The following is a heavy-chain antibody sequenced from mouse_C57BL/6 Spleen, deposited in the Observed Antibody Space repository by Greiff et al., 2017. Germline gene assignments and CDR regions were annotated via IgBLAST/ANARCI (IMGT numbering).Heavy chain of an antibody. CDR1: GFTFSDYG. Sequence: EVMLVESGGGLVQPGGSLKLSCAASGFTFSDYGMAWVRQAPRKGPEWVAFISNLAYSIYYADTVTGRFTISRENAKNTLYLEMSRLRSEDTAMDYSARRGGSYAMDYWGQGTSGTVSS. J-gene: IGHJ4*01. D-gene: IGHD1-1*02. V-gene: IGHV5-15*01. CDR3: ARRGGSYAMDY. CDR2: ISNLAYSI.